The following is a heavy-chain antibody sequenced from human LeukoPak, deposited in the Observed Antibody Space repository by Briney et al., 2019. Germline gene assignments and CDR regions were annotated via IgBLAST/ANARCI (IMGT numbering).Heavy chain of an antibody. CDR2: IDSGGGKV. J-gene: IGHJ4*02. CDR1: GFTFSSYG. CDR3: ARVVRSGELLLLDN. V-gene: IGHV3-48*04. Sequence: GGSLRLSCAASGFTFSSYGMHWVRQAPGKGLEWISYIDSGGGKVDYADSVKGRFTISRDNAKNSVYLQMNSLRAEDTAVYYCARVVRSGELLLLDNWGQGTLVTVSS. D-gene: IGHD3-10*01.